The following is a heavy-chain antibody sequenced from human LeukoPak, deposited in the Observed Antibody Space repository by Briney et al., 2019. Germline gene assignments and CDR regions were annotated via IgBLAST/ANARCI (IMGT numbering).Heavy chain of an antibody. CDR1: GYTFTSYA. D-gene: IGHD1-26*01. CDR2: INTNTGNP. V-gene: IGHV7-4-1*02. Sequence: ASVKVSCKASGYTFTSYAMHWVRQAPGQGLQWMGWINTNTGNPTYAQGFTGRFVSSLDTSVSTAYLQISSLKAEDTAVYYCARDAGHSGSYWWGQGTLVTVSS. CDR3: ARDAGHSGSYW. J-gene: IGHJ4*02.